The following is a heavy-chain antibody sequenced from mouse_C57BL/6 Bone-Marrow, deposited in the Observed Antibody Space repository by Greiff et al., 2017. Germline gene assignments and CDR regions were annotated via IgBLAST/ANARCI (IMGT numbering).Heavy chain of an antibody. CDR3: ASGDYGSSYQFAY. D-gene: IGHD1-1*01. J-gene: IGHJ3*01. CDR1: GYTFTSYW. CDR2: IDPSDSYT. V-gene: IGHV1-50*01. Sequence: QVQLQQPGAELVKPGASVKLSCKASGYTFTSYWMQWVKQRPGQGLEWIGEIDPSDSYTTYTQKFKGKATLTVDTSSSTAYMQRSSLTSEDSAVYYCASGDYGSSYQFAYWGQGTLVTVSA.